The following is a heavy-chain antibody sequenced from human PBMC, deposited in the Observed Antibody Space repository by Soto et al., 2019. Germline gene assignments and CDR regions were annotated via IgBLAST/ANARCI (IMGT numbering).Heavy chain of an antibody. V-gene: IGHV1-69*13. J-gene: IGHJ5*02. Sequence: ASVKVSCNVPGDTLTELSIHWVRQAPGQGLEWMGGIVPIVDTATYAQKFQGRVTITADESTSTAYMELRSLRSDDTAVYYCARVVGALGHWFDPWGQGTLVTVSS. CDR1: GDTLTELS. CDR3: ARVVGALGHWFDP. D-gene: IGHD1-26*01. CDR2: IVPIVDTA.